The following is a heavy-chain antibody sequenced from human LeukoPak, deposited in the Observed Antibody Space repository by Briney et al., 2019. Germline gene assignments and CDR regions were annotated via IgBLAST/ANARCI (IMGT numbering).Heavy chain of an antibody. D-gene: IGHD3-10*02. J-gene: IGHJ3*02. Sequence: GGSLRLSCAASGFTFSSYGMHWVRQAPGKGLEWVAFIRYDGSNKYYADSVKGRFTISRDNSKKTLYLQMNSLRAEDTAIYYCAKALFGDRRVGAFDIWGLGTMLTVPS. V-gene: IGHV3-30*02. CDR1: GFTFSSYG. CDR3: AKALFGDRRVGAFDI. CDR2: IRYDGSNK.